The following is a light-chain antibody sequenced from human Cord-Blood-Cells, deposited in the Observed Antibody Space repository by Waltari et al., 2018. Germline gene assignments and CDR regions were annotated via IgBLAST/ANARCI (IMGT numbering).Light chain of an antibody. CDR2: EVS. Sequence: SYVLTQPPSVSVAPGKTARITCGGNNIGRKSVHWYQQKPGQAPGLVVDEVSDRPSGIPERFSGSNSGNTATLTISRVEAGDEADYYCQVWDSSSDHYVVFGGGTKLTVL. CDR1: NIGRKS. J-gene: IGLJ2*01. CDR3: QVWDSSSDHYVV. V-gene: IGLV3-21*03.